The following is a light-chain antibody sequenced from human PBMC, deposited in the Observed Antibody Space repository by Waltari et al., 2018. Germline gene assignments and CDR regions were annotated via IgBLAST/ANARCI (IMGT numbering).Light chain of an antibody. V-gene: IGKV3-20*01. Sequence: EIVLTQSPGTLSLSPGERATLSCRARQSISRFLAWYQQKPGQAPRLLIYAASSRATGIPDRFSGSGSGTDFSLTITRLEPEDFAVYFCQNHERLPAVFGQGTKVEIK. J-gene: IGKJ1*01. CDR1: QSISRF. CDR3: QNHERLPAV. CDR2: AAS.